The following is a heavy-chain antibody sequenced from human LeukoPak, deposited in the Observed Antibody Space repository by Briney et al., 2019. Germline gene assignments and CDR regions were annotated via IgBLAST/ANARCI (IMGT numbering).Heavy chain of an antibody. D-gene: IGHD3-16*01. Sequence: SETLSLTCTVSGGSISSSSYYWGWIRQPPGNGLEWIGNIYYSGSTYYNPSLKSRVTISVDTSKNQFSLKLSSVTAADTAVYYCARDGARTTWFGREENNWFDPWGQGTLVTVSS. CDR1: GGSISSSSYY. V-gene: IGHV4-39*07. J-gene: IGHJ5*02. CDR2: IYYSGST. CDR3: ARDGARTTWFGREENNWFDP.